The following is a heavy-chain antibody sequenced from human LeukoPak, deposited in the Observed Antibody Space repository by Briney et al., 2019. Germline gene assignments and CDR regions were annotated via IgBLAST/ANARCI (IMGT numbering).Heavy chain of an antibody. V-gene: IGHV3-74*01. CDR3: ARDRPGGSADY. D-gene: IGHD5-12*01. CDR2: INPDGSST. Sequence: GGSLRLSCAASGFTFSSYWMHWVRQAPGKGLVWVSRINPDGSSTNYADSVKGRFTISRDNAKNTLYLQMNSLRAEDTAVYYCARDRPGGSADYWGQGTLVTVSS. J-gene: IGHJ4*02. CDR1: GFTFSSYW.